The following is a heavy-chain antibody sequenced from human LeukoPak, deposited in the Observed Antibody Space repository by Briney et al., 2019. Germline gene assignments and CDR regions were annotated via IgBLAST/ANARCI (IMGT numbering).Heavy chain of an antibody. CDR3: ARDALWFGELSYNWFDP. CDR2: ISSSSSYI. V-gene: IGHV3-21*01. D-gene: IGHD3-10*01. CDR1: GFTFSSYS. Sequence: GGSLRLSCAASGFTFSSYSMNWVRQAPGKGLEWVSSISSSSSYIYYADSVKGRFTISRDSAKNSLYLQMNNLRAEDTAVYYCARDALWFGELSYNWFDPWGQGTLVTVSS. J-gene: IGHJ5*02.